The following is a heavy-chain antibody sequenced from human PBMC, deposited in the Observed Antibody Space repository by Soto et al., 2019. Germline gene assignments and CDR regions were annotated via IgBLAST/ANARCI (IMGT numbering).Heavy chain of an antibody. Sequence: GGSLRLSCAASGFTFSSYSMNWVRQAPGKGLEWVSSISSSSSYIYYADSVKGRFTISRDNAKNSLYLQMNSLRAEDTAVYYCARSMRASLSFGESYMEVDYWGQGTLVTVSS. D-gene: IGHD3-10*01. V-gene: IGHV3-21*01. CDR2: ISSSSSYI. CDR1: GFTFSSYS. J-gene: IGHJ4*02. CDR3: ARSMRASLSFGESYMEVDY.